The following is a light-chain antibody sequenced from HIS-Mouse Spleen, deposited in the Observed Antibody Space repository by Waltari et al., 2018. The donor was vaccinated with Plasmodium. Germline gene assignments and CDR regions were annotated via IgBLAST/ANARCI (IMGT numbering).Light chain of an antibody. CDR3: YSTDSSGNHRV. V-gene: IGLV3-10*01. CDR1: ALPKKY. CDR2: EDS. J-gene: IGLJ3*02. Sequence: SYELTQPPSVSVSPGQTARITCSGDALPKKYAYWYQQKSGQAPVLFIYEDSKRPSGMPEGFSGTSSGKMATLTISGAQVEDEADYYCYSTDSSGNHRVFGGGTKLTVL.